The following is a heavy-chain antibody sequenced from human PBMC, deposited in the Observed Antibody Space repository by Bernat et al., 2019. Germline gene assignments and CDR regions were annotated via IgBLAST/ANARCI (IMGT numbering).Heavy chain of an antibody. D-gene: IGHD3-10*01. V-gene: IGHV3-30*18. CDR2: ISYDGSDK. CDR3: AKDWTMVRGVPTPPDDY. CDR1: GFTFSSYG. J-gene: IGHJ4*02. Sequence: QVQLVESGGGVVQPGRSLRLSCAASGFTFSSYGMHLVRQAPGKGLELVAVISYDGSDKYYEDSVKGRFTISSDNSKNTLYLQLNSLRAEDTAVYYCAKDWTMVRGVPTPPDDYWGQGTLVTVSS.